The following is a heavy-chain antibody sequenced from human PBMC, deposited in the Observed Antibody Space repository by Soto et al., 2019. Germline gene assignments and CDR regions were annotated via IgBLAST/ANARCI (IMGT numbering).Heavy chain of an antibody. V-gene: IGHV3-23*01. CDR1: GFTFSSYG. Sequence: PGGSLSLSCAASGFTFSSYGMHWVRQAPGKGLEWVSAISGSGGSTYYADSVKGRFTISRDNSKNTLYLQMNSLRAEDTAVYYCATGELGYCSGTSCIDYWGQGTLVTVSS. CDR3: ATGELGYCSGTSCIDY. J-gene: IGHJ4*02. D-gene: IGHD2-2*01. CDR2: ISGSGGST.